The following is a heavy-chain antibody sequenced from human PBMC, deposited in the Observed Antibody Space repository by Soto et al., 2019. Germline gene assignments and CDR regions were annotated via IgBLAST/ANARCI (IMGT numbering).Heavy chain of an antibody. J-gene: IGHJ4*02. V-gene: IGHV4-30-2*01. D-gene: IGHD6-19*01. CDR1: GGSISSGGYS. Sequence: TLSLPCAVSGGSISSGGYSWSWIRQPPGKGLEWIGYIYHSGSTYYNPSLKSRVTISVDRSKNQFSLKLSSVTAADTAVYYCARDSSGWYVYWGQGTLVTVSS. CDR3: ARDSSGWYVY. CDR2: IYHSGST.